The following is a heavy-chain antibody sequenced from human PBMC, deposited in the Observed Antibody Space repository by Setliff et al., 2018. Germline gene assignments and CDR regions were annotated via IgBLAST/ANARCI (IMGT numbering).Heavy chain of an antibody. Sequence: SETLSLTCTVSGGSISSGSYHWSWIRQPAGKGLEWIGRIYTSGSTNYNPSLKSRVTISVDTSKNQFSLKLSSVTAADTAVYYCARLWRRIQQIDYWGQGTMVTVSS. CDR1: GGSISSGSYH. CDR2: IYTSGST. V-gene: IGHV4-61*02. CDR3: ARLWRRIQQIDY. J-gene: IGHJ4*03. D-gene: IGHD3-10*01.